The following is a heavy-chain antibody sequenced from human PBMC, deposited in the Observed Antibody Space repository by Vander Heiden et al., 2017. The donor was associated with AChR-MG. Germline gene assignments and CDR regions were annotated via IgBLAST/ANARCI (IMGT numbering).Heavy chain of an antibody. J-gene: IGHJ4*02. D-gene: IGHD3-10*01. V-gene: IGHV3-30-3*01. CDR1: GFSFNVYA. CDR2: ISHGGSNK. CDR3: ARARGYYGSGSYDGSDY. Sequence: QVQLVESGGGVVQPGRSLRLSCAASGFSFNVYAMVWVRQGPGKGLEWVALISHGGSNKYYADSVKGRFTISGDSATNTLYLQMNSLTTEDTAMYFCARARGYYGSGSYDGSDYWGQGTQVTVSS.